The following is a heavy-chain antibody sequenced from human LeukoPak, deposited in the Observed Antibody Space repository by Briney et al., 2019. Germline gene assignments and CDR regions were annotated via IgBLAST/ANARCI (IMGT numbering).Heavy chain of an antibody. Sequence: ASVKVSCKASGYSFISYGISWVRQAPGQGLEWMGWISPYNGNSKYTDKVQGRVTMTTGTSTSTAYMELRSLRSDDTAVYYCARGPAVVNWFDPWGQGSLVTVSS. CDR1: GYSFISYG. D-gene: IGHD3-22*01. J-gene: IGHJ5*02. CDR2: ISPYNGNS. CDR3: ARGPAVVNWFDP. V-gene: IGHV1-18*01.